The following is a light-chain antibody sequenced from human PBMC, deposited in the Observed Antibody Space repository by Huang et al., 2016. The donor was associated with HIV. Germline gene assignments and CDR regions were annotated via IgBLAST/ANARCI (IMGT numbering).Light chain of an antibody. V-gene: IGKV3-11*01. CDR1: QSVRSY. Sequence: EIVLTQSPATLSLSPGERATLSCRASQSVRSYLAWYQQKPGKAPRLLIYDASNRATGIPARFSGSGSGTDFTLTISNLQSEDFAVYYCQQRSAWPLTFGGGTKVEI. CDR3: QQRSAWPLT. CDR2: DAS. J-gene: IGKJ4*01.